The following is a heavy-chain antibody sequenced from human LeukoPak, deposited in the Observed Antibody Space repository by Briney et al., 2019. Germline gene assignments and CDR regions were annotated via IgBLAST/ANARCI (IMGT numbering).Heavy chain of an antibody. J-gene: IGHJ4*02. D-gene: IGHD1-26*01. V-gene: IGHV1-24*01. CDR2: FDPEDGET. Sequence: ASVKVSCKISGYTLTELSMHWVRQAPGKGLEWMGGFDPEDGETIYAQKFQGRVTMTEDTSTDTAYMELSSLRSEDTAVYYCATATYSGSYQYFDYWGQGTLVTVSS. CDR1: GYTLTELS. CDR3: ATATYSGSYQYFDY.